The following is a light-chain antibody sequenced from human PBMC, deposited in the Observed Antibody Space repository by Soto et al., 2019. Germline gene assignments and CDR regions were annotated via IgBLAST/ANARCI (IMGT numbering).Light chain of an antibody. CDR2: GAS. V-gene: IGKV3-15*01. CDR3: QQYNKWPPLYT. Sequence: EIVMTQSPVILSVSPGERATLSCRASQNVNSDLAWYQQKPGQAPRILIYGASTRATDIPARISGSGSGTVFTLTINGLQSEDFAVYYCQQYNKWPPLYTFGQGTKLEIK. J-gene: IGKJ2*01. CDR1: QNVNSD.